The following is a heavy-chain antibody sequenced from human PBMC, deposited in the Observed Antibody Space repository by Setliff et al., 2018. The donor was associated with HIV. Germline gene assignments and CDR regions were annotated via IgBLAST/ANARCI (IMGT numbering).Heavy chain of an antibody. J-gene: IGHJ6*03. CDR3: ARARRDSYDRGRRNHYYIDV. V-gene: IGHV1-8*02. D-gene: IGHD3-22*01. Sequence: GASVKVFCKASGYTFTSYDINWVRQATGQGLEWMGWMNPNSGNTGYAQKFQGRVTMTRDASISTAYMELNTLKFEDTAVYYCARARRDSYDRGRRNHYYIDVWGKGTTVTVSS. CDR2: MNPNSGNT. CDR1: GYTFTSYD.